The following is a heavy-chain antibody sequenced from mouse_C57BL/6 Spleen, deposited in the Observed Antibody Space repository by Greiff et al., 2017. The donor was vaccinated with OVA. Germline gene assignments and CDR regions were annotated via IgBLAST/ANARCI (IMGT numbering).Heavy chain of an antibody. D-gene: IGHD1-1*01. CDR2: IYPGSGNT. Sequence: VMLVESGAELVRPGASVKLSCKASGYTFTDYYINWVKQRPGQGLEWIARIYPGSGNTYYNEKFKGKATLTAEKSSSTAYMQLSSLTSEDSAVYFCALLLRSTGYFDYWGQGTTLAVSS. V-gene: IGHV1-76*01. J-gene: IGHJ2*01. CDR1: GYTFTDYY. CDR3: ALLLRSTGYFDY.